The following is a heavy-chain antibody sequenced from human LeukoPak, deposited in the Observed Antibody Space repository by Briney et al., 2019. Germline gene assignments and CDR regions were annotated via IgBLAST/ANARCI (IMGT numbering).Heavy chain of an antibody. CDR2: IYTSGST. D-gene: IGHD3-10*01. V-gene: IGHV4-59*01. J-gene: IGHJ6*02. Sequence: SETLSLTCTLSGGSISSYYWSWIRQTPGKGLEWIAYIYTSGSTNYDPSLKSRVTISGDTSKNQLSLQVSSVTAADTAVYYCARDTYYYGSGSYYLYGMDVWGQGTTVTVSS. CDR3: ARDTYYYGSGSYYLYGMDV. CDR1: GGSISSYY.